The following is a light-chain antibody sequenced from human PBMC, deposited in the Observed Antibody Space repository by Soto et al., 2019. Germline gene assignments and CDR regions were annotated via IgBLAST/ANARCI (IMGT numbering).Light chain of an antibody. J-gene: IGKJ5*01. CDR3: QQSYTSPYT. CDR1: QSIGRW. V-gene: IGKV1-5*01. Sequence: DIQMTQSPSTLSASVGDTVTVTCRASQSIGRWLAWYQQKPGKAPKLLIFDASTLENGVPARFSGSRSGPEFSLTISSLQPDDFATYYCQQSYTSPYTFGQGTRLEIK. CDR2: DAS.